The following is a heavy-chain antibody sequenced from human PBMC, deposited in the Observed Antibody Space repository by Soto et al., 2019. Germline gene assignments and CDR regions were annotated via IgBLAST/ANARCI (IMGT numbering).Heavy chain of an antibody. CDR3: AADSPKYCSGGSCSYYGMDV. V-gene: IGHV1-58*01. CDR2: IVVGSGNT. Sequence: GASVKVSCKASGFTFTSSAVQWVRQARGQRLEWIGWIVVGSGNTNYAQKFQERVTITRDMSKSTAYMELSSLRSEDTAVYYCAADSPKYCSGGSCSYYGMDVWG. J-gene: IGHJ6*02. CDR1: GFTFTSSA. D-gene: IGHD2-15*01.